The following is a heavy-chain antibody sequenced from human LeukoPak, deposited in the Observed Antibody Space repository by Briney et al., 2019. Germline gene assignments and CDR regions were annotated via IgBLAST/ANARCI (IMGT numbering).Heavy chain of an antibody. J-gene: IGHJ4*02. Sequence: PGGSLRLSCAASGFTFSSYAMSWVRQAPGKGLEWVSAISGSGGSTYYADSVKGRFTISRDNSKNTLYLQMNSLRAEDTAVYYCATPSTGYSYGYPQNDYWGQGTLVTVSS. CDR3: ATPSTGYSYGYPQNDY. CDR1: GFTFSSYA. D-gene: IGHD5-18*01. V-gene: IGHV3-23*01. CDR2: ISGSGGST.